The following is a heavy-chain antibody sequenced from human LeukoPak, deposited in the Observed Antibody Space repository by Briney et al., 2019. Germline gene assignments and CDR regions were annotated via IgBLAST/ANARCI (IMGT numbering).Heavy chain of an antibody. J-gene: IGHJ4*02. CDR3: AKDYSSGSIGY. D-gene: IGHD3-10*01. CDR1: GFTFSSYW. Sequence: GGSLRLSCAASGFTFSSYWMSWVRQAPGKGLEWVSAIYTGGSTYYADSVKGRFTISRDNSKNTLFLQMNSLRAEDTALYYCAKDYSSGSIGYWGQGTLVTVSS. V-gene: IGHV3-66*01. CDR2: IYTGGST.